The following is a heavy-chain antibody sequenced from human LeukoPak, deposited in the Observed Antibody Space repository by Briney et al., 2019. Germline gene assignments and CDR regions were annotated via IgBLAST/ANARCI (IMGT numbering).Heavy chain of an antibody. J-gene: IGHJ6*02. CDR1: GGSISSGYYY. Sequence: SETLSLTCTVSGGSISSGYYYWGWIRQPPGKGLEWIGSIYYSGSTNYNPSLKSRVTISVDTSKNQFSLKLSSVTAADTAVYYCARRRGYDSSGYYYEGMDVWGQGTTVTVSS. V-gene: IGHV4-39*07. D-gene: IGHD3-22*01. CDR3: ARRRGYDSSGYYYEGMDV. CDR2: IYYSGST.